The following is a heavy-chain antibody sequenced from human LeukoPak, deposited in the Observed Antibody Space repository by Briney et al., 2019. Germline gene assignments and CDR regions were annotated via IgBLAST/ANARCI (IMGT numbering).Heavy chain of an antibody. D-gene: IGHD3-22*01. J-gene: IGHJ4*02. CDR1: GGSISSTSYY. Sequence: SETLSLTCTVSGGSISSTSYYWDWIRQPPGKGLEWIGTIYYSGSTYYNPSLKSRVTISVDTSKNQFSLKVSSVTAADTAVYYCARSWDYYDSAGYYRLLDYWGQGSLVTVSS. CDR3: ARSWDYYDSAGYYRLLDY. V-gene: IGHV4-39*01. CDR2: IYYSGST.